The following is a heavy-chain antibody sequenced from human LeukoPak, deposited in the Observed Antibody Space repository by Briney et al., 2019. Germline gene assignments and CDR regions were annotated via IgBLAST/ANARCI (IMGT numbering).Heavy chain of an antibody. CDR2: IYYSGST. D-gene: IGHD5-18*01. CDR3: ARDSTRGYSYGSFDAFDI. CDR1: GGSISSYY. Sequence: PSETLSLTCTVSGGSISSYYWSWIRQPPGKGLEWIGYIYYSGSTNYNPSLKSRVTISVDTSKNQFSLKLSSVTAADTAVYYCARDSTRGYSYGSFDAFDIWGQGTMVTVSS. J-gene: IGHJ3*02. V-gene: IGHV4-59*01.